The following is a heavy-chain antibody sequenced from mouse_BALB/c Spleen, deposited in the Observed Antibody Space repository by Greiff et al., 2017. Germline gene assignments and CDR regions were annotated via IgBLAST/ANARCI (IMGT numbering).Heavy chain of an antibody. D-gene: IGHD2-2*01. CDR1: GFTFSNYW. Sequence: EVKVEESGGGLVQPGGSMKLSCVASGFTFSNYWMNWVRQSPEKGLEWVAEIRLKSNNYATHYAESVKGRFTISRDDSKSSVYLQMNNLRAEDTGIYYCTRGGYDGGFDYWGQGTTLTVSS. CDR3: TRGGYDGGFDY. CDR2: IRLKSNNYAT. V-gene: IGHV6-6*02. J-gene: IGHJ2*01.